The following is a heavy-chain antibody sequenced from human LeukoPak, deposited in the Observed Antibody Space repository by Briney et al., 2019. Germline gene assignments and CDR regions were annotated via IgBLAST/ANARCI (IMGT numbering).Heavy chain of an antibody. D-gene: IGHD6-19*01. CDR3: AREGSGWYRGGGWFDP. CDR1: GGSISSGDYY. J-gene: IGHJ5*02. V-gene: IGHV4-30-4*01. CDR2: IYYSGST. Sequence: NSSQTLSLTCTVTGGSISSGDYYWSWIRQPPGKGLEWIGYIYYSGSTYYNPSLKSRVTISVDTSKNQFSLKLSSVTAADTAVYYCAREGSGWYRGGGWFDPWGQGTLVTVSS.